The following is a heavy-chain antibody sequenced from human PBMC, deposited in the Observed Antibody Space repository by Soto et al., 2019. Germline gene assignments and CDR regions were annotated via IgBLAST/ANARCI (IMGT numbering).Heavy chain of an antibody. CDR3: ARPHGGSSDWDNWFDP. CDR1: GDSISSYY. Sequence: LSLTCTISGDSISSYYWSWIRQPPGKGLEWIAYIYYSGSTNYNPSLRSRVTISVDTSKNQFSLKLSSVTAADTAEYYCARPHGGSSDWDNWFDPWGQGTLVTVSS. V-gene: IGHV4-59*01. J-gene: IGHJ5*02. D-gene: IGHD6-25*01. CDR2: IYYSGST.